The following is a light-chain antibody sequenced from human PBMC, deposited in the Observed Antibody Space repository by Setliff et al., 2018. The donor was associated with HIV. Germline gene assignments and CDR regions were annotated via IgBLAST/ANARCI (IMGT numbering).Light chain of an antibody. CDR3: SSYTSSSTFV. CDR2: AVS. V-gene: IGLV2-14*01. J-gene: IGLJ1*01. CDR1: SSDVAGYDY. Sequence: QSVLTQPASVSGSPGQSFTISCPGTSSDVAGYDYVSWYQQHPGKAPKLMIYAVSKRPSGVSNHFPGSKSGDTASLTISGLPAEDDADYYCSSYTSSSTFVFSTGTKDTV.